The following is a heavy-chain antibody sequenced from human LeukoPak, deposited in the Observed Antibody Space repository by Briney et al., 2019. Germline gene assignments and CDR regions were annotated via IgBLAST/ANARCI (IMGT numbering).Heavy chain of an antibody. Sequence: GGSLRLSCAASEFHFSSYTMHWVRQAPGKGLEWVALISYDGSNQYYVDSVKGRFTISRDNSKNTLYLQMNSLRAEDTAVYYCARAEWDPPLYYYYGMDVWGQGTTVTVSS. CDR1: EFHFSSYT. CDR2: ISYDGSNQ. V-gene: IGHV3-30-3*01. J-gene: IGHJ6*02. D-gene: IGHD1-26*01. CDR3: ARAEWDPPLYYYYGMDV.